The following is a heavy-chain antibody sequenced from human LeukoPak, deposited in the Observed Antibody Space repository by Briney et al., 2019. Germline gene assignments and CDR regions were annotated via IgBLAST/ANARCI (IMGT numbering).Heavy chain of an antibody. Sequence: GGSLRLSCAASGFTFGSYSLNWVRQAPGKGLEWVSTIDGPTDRTHYADSVMGRFTISRDNSKYTLYLQMNSLRAEDTAVYFCTTWVGAHFDFWGQGTLVTVSP. CDR3: TTWVGAHFDF. CDR1: GFTFGSYS. V-gene: IGHV3-23*01. CDR2: IDGPTDRT. J-gene: IGHJ4*02. D-gene: IGHD1-26*01.